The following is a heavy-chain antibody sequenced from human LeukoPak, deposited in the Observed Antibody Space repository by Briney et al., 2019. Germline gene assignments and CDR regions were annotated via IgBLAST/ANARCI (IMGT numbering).Heavy chain of an antibody. V-gene: IGHV4-59*01. CDR2: IYYSGST. D-gene: IGHD3-3*01. CDR1: GGSISSYY. CDR3: ARGIFWSGYLD. J-gene: IGHJ4*02. Sequence: SETLSLTCTVSGGSISSYYWSWIRQPPGMGLVWIGYIYYSGSTNYNPSLKSRVTISVDTSKNQFSLKLSSVTAADTAVYYCARGIFWSGYLDWGQGTLVTVSS.